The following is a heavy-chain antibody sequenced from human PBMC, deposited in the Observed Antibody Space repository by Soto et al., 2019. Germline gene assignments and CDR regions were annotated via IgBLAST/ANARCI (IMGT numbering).Heavy chain of an antibody. D-gene: IGHD3-3*01. Sequence: QVPLVQSGAEVKKPGASVKVSCKASGYTFTSYGIIWVRQAPGQGLEWMGWISAYNGNTNYAQKLQGRVTMTTDTSTSTAYMELRSLRSDDTAVYYCAREPHYDFWGGYPNWFDPWGQGTLVTVSS. CDR2: ISAYNGNT. CDR3: AREPHYDFWGGYPNWFDP. V-gene: IGHV1-18*01. J-gene: IGHJ5*02. CDR1: GYTFTSYG.